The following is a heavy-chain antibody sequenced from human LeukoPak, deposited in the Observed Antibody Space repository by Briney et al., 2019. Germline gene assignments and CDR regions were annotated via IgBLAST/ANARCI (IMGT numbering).Heavy chain of an antibody. J-gene: IGHJ6*02. CDR2: MNPNSGNT. Sequence: ASVKVSCKASGYTFTSYDINWVRQATGQGLEWMGWMNPNSGNTGYAQKFQGRVTMIRNTSISTDYMELSSLRSEDTAVYYCARVRSYGDYFYYYYGMDVWGQGTTVTVSS. D-gene: IGHD4-17*01. V-gene: IGHV1-8*01. CDR3: ARVRSYGDYFYYYYGMDV. CDR1: GYTFTSYD.